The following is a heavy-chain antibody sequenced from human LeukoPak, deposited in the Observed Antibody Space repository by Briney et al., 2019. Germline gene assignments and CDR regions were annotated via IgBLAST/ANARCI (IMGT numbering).Heavy chain of an antibody. J-gene: IGHJ4*02. Sequence: GASVKVSCKVSVYTLTELSMHWVRQAPGKGLDGMGGFDPEDGKTINAQKFQGRVTMTEDTSTDTAYMELSSLRSEDTAVYYCATLNIVVVPAAVTYNFDYWGQGTLVTVSS. CDR1: VYTLTELS. CDR3: ATLNIVVVPAAVTYNFDY. D-gene: IGHD2-2*01. V-gene: IGHV1-24*01. CDR2: FDPEDGKT.